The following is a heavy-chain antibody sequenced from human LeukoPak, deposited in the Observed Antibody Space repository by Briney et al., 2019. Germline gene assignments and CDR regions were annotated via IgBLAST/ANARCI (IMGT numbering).Heavy chain of an antibody. CDR1: GDSISNYY. V-gene: IGHV4-59*01. Sequence: SETLSLTCTVSGDSISNYYWTWIRQPPGKGLEWIGYIYYSGSTNYNPSLKSRVTISVDTSKNQFSLKLSSVTAADTAVYYCARESLVRGVIGGPWGQGTLVTVSS. D-gene: IGHD3-10*01. J-gene: IGHJ5*02. CDR2: IYYSGST. CDR3: ARESLVRGVIGGP.